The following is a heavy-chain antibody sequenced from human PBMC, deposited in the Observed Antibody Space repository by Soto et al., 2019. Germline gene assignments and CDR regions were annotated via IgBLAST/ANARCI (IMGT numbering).Heavy chain of an antibody. D-gene: IGHD1-7*01. CDR1: GFTFSIYA. Sequence: QVQVVESGGGVVQPGRSLRLSCAASGFTFSIYAMHWVRQAPGKGLEWLASISHDGNNRYYAGSVRGRFTISRDNSRNPLYLQMNSLRSDDTAVYSCVLTGTATVAFNIWGQGTMVTVPS. CDR2: ISHDGNNR. V-gene: IGHV3-30-3*01. CDR3: VLTGTATVAFNI. J-gene: IGHJ3*02.